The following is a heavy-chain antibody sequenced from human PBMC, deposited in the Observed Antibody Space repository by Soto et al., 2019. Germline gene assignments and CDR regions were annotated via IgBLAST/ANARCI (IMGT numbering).Heavy chain of an antibody. Sequence: GGSLRLSCAASGFTFSSYSMNWVRQAPGKGLEWVSYISSSSSTIYYADSVKGRFTISRDNAKNSLYLQMNSLRAEDTAVYYCARSVTTGYYYYMDVWGKGTTVTVSS. CDR2: ISSSSSTI. D-gene: IGHD4-17*01. J-gene: IGHJ6*03. V-gene: IGHV3-48*01. CDR3: ARSVTTGYYYYMDV. CDR1: GFTFSSYS.